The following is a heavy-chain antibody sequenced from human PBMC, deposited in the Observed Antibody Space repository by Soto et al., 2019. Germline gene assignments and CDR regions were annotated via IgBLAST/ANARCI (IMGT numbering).Heavy chain of an antibody. D-gene: IGHD2-2*02. V-gene: IGHV5-51*01. CDR3: ATQGYCSSTSCYTVDS. CDR1: GYMFTSYW. Sequence: LGESLKISCKGSGYMFTSYWIGWARQMPGKGMEWMVIIYPGDCDSGYSPSFQGQVTISADKSISTAYLQWSSLKASDTAMYYCATQGYCSSTSCYTVDSWGQGTLVTVSS. CDR2: IYPGDCDS. J-gene: IGHJ4*02.